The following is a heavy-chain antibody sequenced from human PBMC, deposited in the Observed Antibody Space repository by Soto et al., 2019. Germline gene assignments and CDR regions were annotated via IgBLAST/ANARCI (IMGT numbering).Heavy chain of an antibody. CDR2: TSYDGSRE. V-gene: IGHV3-30*03. CDR1: GFSSSSYG. D-gene: IGHD2-15*01. Sequence: PGGSLRLSCAASGFSSSSYGMHWVRQAPGKGLEWVAFTSYDGSREYYADSVTGRFANSRDNSKNTMYLQVNSLRVEDTAVYYCASGRSSRSIFGSTPEFDYWGQGTLVTVSS. CDR3: ASGRSSRSIFGSTPEFDY. J-gene: IGHJ4*02.